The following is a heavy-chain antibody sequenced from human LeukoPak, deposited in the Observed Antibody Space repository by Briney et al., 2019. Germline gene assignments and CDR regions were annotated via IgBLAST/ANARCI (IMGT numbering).Heavy chain of an antibody. V-gene: IGHV4-39*07. CDR3: AGRQLLSGGFDY. J-gene: IGHJ4*02. Sequence: KPSETLSLTCTVSGGSISSSIYYWGWIRQPPGKGLEWIGSIYYSGSTYYNPSLKSRVTISVDTSKNQFSLKLSSVTAADTAVYYCAGRQLLSGGFDYWGQGTLVTVSS. CDR2: IYYSGST. D-gene: IGHD2-2*01. CDR1: GGSISSSIYY.